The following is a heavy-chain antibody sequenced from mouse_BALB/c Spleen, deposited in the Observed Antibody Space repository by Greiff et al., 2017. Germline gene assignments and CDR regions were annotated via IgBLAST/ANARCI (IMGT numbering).Heavy chain of an antibody. D-gene: IGHD2-3*01. J-gene: IGHJ2*01. Sequence: EVQLQQSGPGLVKPSQSLSLTCTVTGYSITSDYAWNWIRQFPGNKLEWMGYISYSGSTSYNPSLKSRISITRDTSKNQFFLQLNSVTTEDTATYYCARGDGRGYFDYWGQGTTLTVSS. V-gene: IGHV3-2*02. CDR1: GYSITSDYA. CDR3: ARGDGRGYFDY. CDR2: ISYSGST.